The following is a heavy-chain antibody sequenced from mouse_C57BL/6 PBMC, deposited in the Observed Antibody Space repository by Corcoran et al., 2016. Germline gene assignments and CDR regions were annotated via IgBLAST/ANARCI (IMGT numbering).Heavy chain of an antibody. CDR1: GYTFTDYY. CDR3: ASGGYYGGYFDV. D-gene: IGHD1-1*01. CDR2: IYPGSGNT. V-gene: IGHV1-76*01. Sequence: QVQLKQSGAELVRPGASVKLSCKASGYTFTDYYINWVKQRPGQGLEWIARIYPGSGNTYYNEKFKGKATLTAEKSSSTAYMQLSSLTSEDSAVYFCASGGYYGGYFDVWGTGTTVTVSS. J-gene: IGHJ1*03.